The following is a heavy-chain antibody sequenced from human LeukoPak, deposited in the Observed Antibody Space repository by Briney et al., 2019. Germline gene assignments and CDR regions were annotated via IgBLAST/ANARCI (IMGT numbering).Heavy chain of an antibody. CDR2: IYYSGST. CDR3: ARYSSGWYFFDP. CDR1: GGSISSSSYY. J-gene: IGHJ5*02. D-gene: IGHD6-19*01. Sequence: SETLSLTCTVPGGSISSSSYYWGWIRQPPGKGLEWIGSIYYSGSTYYNPSLKSRVTISVDTSKNQFSLKLSSVTAADTAVYYCARYSSGWYFFDPWGQGTLVTVSS. V-gene: IGHV4-39*01.